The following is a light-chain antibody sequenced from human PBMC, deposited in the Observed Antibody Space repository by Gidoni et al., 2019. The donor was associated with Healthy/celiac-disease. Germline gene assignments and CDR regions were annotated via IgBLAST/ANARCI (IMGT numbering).Light chain of an antibody. V-gene: IGLV1-47*01. CDR2: RNN. Sequence: SVLTHPPSASGTPGPRVTISCSGRSSNIGSNYVYWYQQLPGTAPKLPIYRNNQRPSGVPDRFSGSKSGTAASLAISGLRSEDEADYYCAAWDDSLSGVVFGGGTKLTVL. CDR3: AAWDDSLSGVV. J-gene: IGLJ2*01. CDR1: SSNIGSNY.